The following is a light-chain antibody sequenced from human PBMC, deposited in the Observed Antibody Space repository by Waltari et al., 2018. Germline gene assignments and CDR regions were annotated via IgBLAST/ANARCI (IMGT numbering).Light chain of an antibody. CDR2: GVS. J-gene: IGKJ1*01. V-gene: IGKV3-20*01. Sequence: EIVLTQSPGTLSLSPGERATLPCRASQSVRGSLAWYQQKAGQAPRLLIYGVSSRATGIPERFSGNGSGTDFSLTISRLEPEDFAVYYCQHYVRLPATFGQGTKVEI. CDR1: QSVRGS. CDR3: QHYVRLPAT.